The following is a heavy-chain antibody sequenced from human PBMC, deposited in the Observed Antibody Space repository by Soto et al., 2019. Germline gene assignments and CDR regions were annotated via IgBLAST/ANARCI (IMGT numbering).Heavy chain of an antibody. J-gene: IGHJ4*02. D-gene: IGHD3-22*01. V-gene: IGHV3-23*01. CDR1: GFTFSSYA. Sequence: EVQLLESGGGLVQPGGSLRLSCAASGFTFSSYAMSWVRQAPGKGLEWVSAISVSVGSTYYADSVKGRFTISRDNSKNTLYLQMNSLRAEDTAVYYCANSRSKYYYDSSGYFDYWGQGTLVTVSS. CDR3: ANSRSKYYYDSSGYFDY. CDR2: ISVSVGST.